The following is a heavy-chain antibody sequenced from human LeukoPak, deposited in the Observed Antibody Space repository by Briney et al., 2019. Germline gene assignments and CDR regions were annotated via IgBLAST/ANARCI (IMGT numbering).Heavy chain of an antibody. V-gene: IGHV4-39*07. J-gene: IGHJ5*02. CDR2: IYYSGST. Sequence: SETLSLTCTVSGGSISSSSYYWSWIRQPPGKGLEWIGSIYYSGSTYYNPSLKSRVTISVDTSKNQFSLKLSSVTAADTAVYYCARVVDSSGYYAWGQGTLVTVSS. CDR1: GGSISSSSYY. CDR3: ARVVDSSGYYA. D-gene: IGHD3-22*01.